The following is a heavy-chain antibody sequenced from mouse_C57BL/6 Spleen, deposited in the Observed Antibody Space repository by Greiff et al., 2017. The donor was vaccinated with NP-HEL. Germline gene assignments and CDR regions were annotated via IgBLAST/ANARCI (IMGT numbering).Heavy chain of an antibody. V-gene: IGHV1-26*01. Sequence: VQLQQSGPELVKPGASVKISCKASGYTFTDYYMNWVKQSHGKSLEWIGDINPNNGGTSYNQKFKGKATLTVDKSSSTAYMELRSLTSEDSAVYYCARGLRLQGAMDYWGQGTSVTVSS. CDR1: GYTFTDYY. J-gene: IGHJ4*01. CDR2: INPNNGGT. D-gene: IGHD3-2*02. CDR3: ARGLRLQGAMDY.